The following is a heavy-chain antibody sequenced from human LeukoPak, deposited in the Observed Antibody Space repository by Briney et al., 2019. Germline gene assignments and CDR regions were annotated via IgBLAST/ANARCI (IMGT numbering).Heavy chain of an antibody. V-gene: IGHV4-39*01. Sequence: SETLSLTCSVSGGSPSSRNYYWGWIRQPPGKGLEWIGSISYSGSTYYNPSLQSRVNILVDTSKNQFSLRLSSVTAADTALYYCARHLAYDFWSGPSPSFDYWGQGALVTVSS. D-gene: IGHD3-3*01. CDR2: ISYSGST. J-gene: IGHJ4*02. CDR3: ARHLAYDFWSGPSPSFDY. CDR1: GGSPSSRNYY.